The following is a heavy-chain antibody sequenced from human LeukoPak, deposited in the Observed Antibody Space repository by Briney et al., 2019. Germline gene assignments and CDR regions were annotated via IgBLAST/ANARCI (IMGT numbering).Heavy chain of an antibody. D-gene: IGHD3-10*01. V-gene: IGHV3-30*18. CDR1: GFTFSSHG. Sequence: GRSLRLSCAASGFTFSSHGMHWVRQAPGKGLEWVAVISEAGSIKSYRDSAKGRFTISRDHSENTPYLQMNSLKIEDLAVYYCAKDRAFQAAGVTGYWGQGTLVTVSS. J-gene: IGHJ4*02. CDR2: ISEAGSIK. CDR3: AKDRAFQAAGVTGY.